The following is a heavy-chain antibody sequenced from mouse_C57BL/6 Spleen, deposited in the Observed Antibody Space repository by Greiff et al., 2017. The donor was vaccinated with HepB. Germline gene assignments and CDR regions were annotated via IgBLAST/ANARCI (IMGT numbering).Heavy chain of an antibody. D-gene: IGHD1-1*01. CDR3: ARVTIYYYGSSLDWYFDV. J-gene: IGHJ1*03. Sequence: DVKLQESGPGLVKPSQSLSLTCSVTGYSITSGYYWNWIRQFPGNKLEWMGYISYDGSNNYNPSLKNRISITRDTSKNQFFLKLNSVTTEDTDTYYCARVTIYYYGSSLDWYFDVWGTGTTVTVSS. V-gene: IGHV3-6*01. CDR2: ISYDGSN. CDR1: GYSITSGYY.